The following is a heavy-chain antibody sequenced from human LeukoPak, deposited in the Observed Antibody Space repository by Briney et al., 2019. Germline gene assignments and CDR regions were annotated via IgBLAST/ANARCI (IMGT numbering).Heavy chain of an antibody. J-gene: IGHJ4*02. CDR3: AKGRYTGSSFFDY. D-gene: IGHD3-10*01. Sequence: GRSLRLSRAASGFTFSSRGMHWVRQAPGKGLEWVALISYDGSNKYYSDSVKGRFTISRDNSKNTLYLQMNSLRPEDTAVYYCAKGRYTGSSFFDYWGQGTLVTVSS. V-gene: IGHV3-30*18. CDR1: GFTFSSRG. CDR2: ISYDGSNK.